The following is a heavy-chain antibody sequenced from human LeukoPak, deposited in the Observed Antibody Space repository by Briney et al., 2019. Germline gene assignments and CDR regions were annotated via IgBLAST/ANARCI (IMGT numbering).Heavy chain of an antibody. D-gene: IGHD1-26*01. CDR3: ARDGKWELPQDY. CDR1: GLTFSSYG. V-gene: IGHV3-33*01. J-gene: IGHJ4*02. CDR2: IWYDGSNK. Sequence: GGSLRLSCAASGLTFSSYGMHWVRQAPGKGLEWVAVIWYDGSNKYYADSVKGRFTISRDNSKNTLYLQMNSLRAEVTAVYYYARDGKWELPQDYWGQGTLVTVSS.